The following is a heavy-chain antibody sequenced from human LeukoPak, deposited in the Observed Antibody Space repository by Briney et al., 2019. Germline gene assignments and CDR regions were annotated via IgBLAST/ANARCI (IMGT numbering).Heavy chain of an antibody. CDR2: INPSGGST. J-gene: IGHJ6*02. V-gene: IGHV1-46*01. Sequence: GASVKVSCKASGYTFTSYYMHWVRQAPGQGLEWMGIINPSGGSTSYAQKFQGRVTMTRDTSTSTVYMELSSLRSEDTAVYYCAGDWARRIVVVPAANYYYGMDVWGQGTTVTVSS. CDR1: GYTFTSYY. CDR3: AGDWARRIVVVPAANYYYGMDV. D-gene: IGHD2-2*01.